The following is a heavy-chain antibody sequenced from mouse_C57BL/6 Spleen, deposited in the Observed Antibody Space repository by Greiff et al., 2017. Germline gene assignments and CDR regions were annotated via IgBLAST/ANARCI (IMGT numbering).Heavy chain of an antibody. CDR1: GFSLTSYA. Sequence: VKVVESGPGLVAPSQSLSITCTVSGFSLTSYAISWVRQPPGKGLEWLGVIWTSGGTNYNSALKSRLSISKDNSKSQVFLKMNSLQTDDSARDYCARNLATVAYYFDYWGQGTTLTVSS. CDR3: ARNLATVAYYFDY. CDR2: IWTSGGT. V-gene: IGHV2-9-1*01. D-gene: IGHD1-1*01. J-gene: IGHJ2*01.